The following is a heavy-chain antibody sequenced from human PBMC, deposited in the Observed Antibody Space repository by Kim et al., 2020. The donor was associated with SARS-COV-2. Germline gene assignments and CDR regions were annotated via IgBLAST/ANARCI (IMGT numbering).Heavy chain of an antibody. D-gene: IGHD1-20*01. CDR2: IIPIFGTA. V-gene: IGHV1-69*13. J-gene: IGHJ6*02. CDR3: ARDQYNWNDQTSNYYYYGMDV. Sequence: SVKVSCKASGGTFSSYAISWVRQAPGQGLEWMGGIIPIFGTANYAQKFQGRVTITADESTSTAYMELSSLRSEDTAVYYCARDQYNWNDQTSNYYYYGMDVWGQGTTVTVSS. CDR1: GGTFSSYA.